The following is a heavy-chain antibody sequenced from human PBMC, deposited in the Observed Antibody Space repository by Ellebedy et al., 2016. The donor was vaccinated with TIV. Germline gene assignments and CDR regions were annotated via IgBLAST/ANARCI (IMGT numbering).Heavy chain of an antibody. CDR3: VKDGNCGGDPCPRN. Sequence: PGGSLRLSCTVSGFIFSNFGMHWVRQAPGKGLEWVAVIWYDGSYTYYADSVKGRFTISKDNSKNTLYLKMNSLRAEDTALYYCVKDGNCGGDPCPRNWGQGTLVTVSS. CDR1: GFIFSNFG. CDR2: IWYDGSYT. J-gene: IGHJ4*02. D-gene: IGHD2-21*02. V-gene: IGHV3-33*06.